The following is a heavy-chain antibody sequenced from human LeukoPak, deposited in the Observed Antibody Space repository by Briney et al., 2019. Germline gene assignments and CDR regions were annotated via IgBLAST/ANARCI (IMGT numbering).Heavy chain of an antibody. CDR2: IYYSGST. J-gene: IGHJ3*02. D-gene: IGHD3-22*01. CDR1: GGSISSYY. V-gene: IGHV4-59*01. CDR3: ARANYYDSSGRDAFDI. Sequence: SETLPLTCTVSGGSISSYYWSWIRQPPGKGLEWIGYIYYSGSTNYNPSLKSRVTISVDTSKNQFSLKLSSVTAADTAVYYCARANYYDSSGRDAFDIWGQGTMVTVSS.